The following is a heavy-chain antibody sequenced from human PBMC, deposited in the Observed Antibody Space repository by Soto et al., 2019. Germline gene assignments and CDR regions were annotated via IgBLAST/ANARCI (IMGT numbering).Heavy chain of an antibody. J-gene: IGHJ4*02. CDR2: INAGNGNT. V-gene: IGHV1-3*01. Sequence: RQWVRQAPGQRLEWMGWINAGNGNTKYSQKFQGRVTITRDTSASTAYMELSSLRSEDTAVYYCARDLQADYWGQGTLVTAPQ. CDR3: ARDLQADY.